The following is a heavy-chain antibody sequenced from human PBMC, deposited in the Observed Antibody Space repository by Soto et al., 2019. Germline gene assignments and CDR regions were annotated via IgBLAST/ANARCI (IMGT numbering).Heavy chain of an antibody. CDR2: ISAYNGNT. V-gene: IGHV1-18*01. J-gene: IGHJ6*02. D-gene: IGHD6-19*01. Sequence: ASVKVSCKASGYTFTSYGISWVRQAPGQGLEWMGWISAYNGNTNYAQKLQGRVTMTTDTSTSTAYMELRSLRSDDTAVYYCARVKLYSSGRYRYYYGMDVWGQGTTVTVSS. CDR3: ARVKLYSSGRYRYYYGMDV. CDR1: GYTFTSYG.